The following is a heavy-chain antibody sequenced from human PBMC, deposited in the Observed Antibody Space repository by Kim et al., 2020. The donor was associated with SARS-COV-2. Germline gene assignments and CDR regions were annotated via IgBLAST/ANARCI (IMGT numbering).Heavy chain of an antibody. CDR3: ARLGGVGTIFGVVTPPPYYYYGMDV. Sequence: GESLKISCKGSGYSFTSYWIGWVRQMPGKGLEWMGIIYPGDSDTRYSPSFQGQVTISADKSISTAYLQWSSLKASDTAMYYCARLGGVGTIFGVVTPPPYYYYGMDVWGQGTTVTVSS. CDR2: IYPGDSDT. J-gene: IGHJ6*02. V-gene: IGHV5-51*01. CDR1: GYSFTSYW. D-gene: IGHD3-3*01.